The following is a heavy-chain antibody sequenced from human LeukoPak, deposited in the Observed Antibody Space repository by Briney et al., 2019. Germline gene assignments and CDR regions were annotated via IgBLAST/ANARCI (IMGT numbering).Heavy chain of an antibody. CDR1: GFTFSSYS. D-gene: IGHD5-18*01. J-gene: IGHJ4*02. CDR3: AGGYSYGLTNFDY. Sequence: GGSLRLSCAASGFTFSSYSMNWVRQAPGKGLEWVSSISSSSSYIYYADSVKGRFTISRDNAKNSLYLQMNSLRAEDTAVYYCAGGYSYGLTNFDYWGQGTLVTVSS. CDR2: ISSSSSYI. V-gene: IGHV3-21*01.